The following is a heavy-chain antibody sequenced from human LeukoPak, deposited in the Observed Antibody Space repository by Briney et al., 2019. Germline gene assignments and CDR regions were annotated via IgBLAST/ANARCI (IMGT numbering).Heavy chain of an antibody. CDR1: GLTFSNYA. CDR3: ARDKIVADYYFDY. CDR2: ISRDGRDK. V-gene: IGHV3-30*04. D-gene: IGHD3-16*02. Sequence: PGRSLRLSCAASGLTFSNYAMHWVRQAPGKGLEWVAVISRDGRDKHNADSVKGRFTISRDNSMNTLYLQMDSLRGEDTAVYYCARDKIVADYYFDYWGQGTLVTVSS. J-gene: IGHJ4*02.